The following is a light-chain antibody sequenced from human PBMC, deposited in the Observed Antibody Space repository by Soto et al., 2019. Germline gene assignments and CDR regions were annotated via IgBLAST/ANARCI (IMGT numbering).Light chain of an antibody. CDR2: STD. Sequence: QSVLTQPPSASGALGQRVTISCSGGSSNIGSNTVNWYQQPPGTAPKLLIWSTDQRPSGVPDRFSGSKSGTSASLAISGLQSYDDADYYCATYYGSLTAYVFGTGTKLTVL. CDR1: SSNIGSNT. CDR3: ATYYGSLTAYV. J-gene: IGLJ1*01. V-gene: IGLV1-44*01.